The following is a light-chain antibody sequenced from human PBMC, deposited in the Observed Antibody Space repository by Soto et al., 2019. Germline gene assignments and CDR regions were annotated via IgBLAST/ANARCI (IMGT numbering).Light chain of an antibody. V-gene: IGKV1-9*01. CDR2: GAS. CDR1: QGINSY. J-gene: IGKJ3*01. CDR3: QQVNTYPFT. Sequence: DIQLTQSPSLLSASVGDRVTITCRASQGINSYLAWYQQKPGKAPKLLIYGASTLQGGVPSRFSGSESGTEFTLTISSLQPEDCATYYCQQVNTYPFTCGPGTKVDIK.